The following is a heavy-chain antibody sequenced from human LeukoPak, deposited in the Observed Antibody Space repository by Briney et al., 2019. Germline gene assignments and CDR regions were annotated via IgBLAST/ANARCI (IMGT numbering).Heavy chain of an antibody. CDR2: IWYDVSNK. CDR3: ARGNNVLLWFGEFPIFDY. CDR1: GFTFSSYG. D-gene: IGHD3-10*01. J-gene: IGHJ4*02. Sequence: PGGSLRLSCAAAGFTFSSYGIDWVRQAPGKGLEWVAVIWYDVSNKYYADSVKGRFTISRDNYKNTMYLQMNSLRAEDTAAYYCARGNNVLLWFGEFPIFDYWGQGTLVTVSS. V-gene: IGHV3-33*01.